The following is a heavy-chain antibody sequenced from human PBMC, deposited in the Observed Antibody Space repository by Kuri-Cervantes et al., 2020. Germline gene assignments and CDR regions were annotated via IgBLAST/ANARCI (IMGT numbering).Heavy chain of an antibody. V-gene: IGHV1-24*01. CDR1: GYTLTELS. D-gene: IGHD3-10*01. Sequence: ASVKVSCKVSGYTLTELSMHWARQAPGKGLEWMGGFDPEDGETIYAQKFQGRVTMTEDTSTDTAYMELSSLRSEDTAVYYCATDLITMVRGEVGYFDLWGRGTLVIVSS. CDR2: FDPEDGET. CDR3: ATDLITMVRGEVGYFDL. J-gene: IGHJ2*01.